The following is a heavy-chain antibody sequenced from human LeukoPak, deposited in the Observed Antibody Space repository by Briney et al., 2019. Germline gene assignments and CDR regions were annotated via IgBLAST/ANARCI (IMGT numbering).Heavy chain of an antibody. D-gene: IGHD3-3*01. CDR2: IYYSGST. CDR1: GGSISSGAYY. J-gene: IGHJ5*02. V-gene: IGHV4-39*01. CDR3: ARLYYDFWSGYYHDNWFDP. Sequence: SETLSLTCTVSGGSISSGAYYWSWIRQHPGKGLEWIGSIYYSGSTYYNPSLKSRVTISVDTSKNQFSLKLSSVTAADTAVYYCARLYYDFWSGYYHDNWFDPWGQGTLVTVSS.